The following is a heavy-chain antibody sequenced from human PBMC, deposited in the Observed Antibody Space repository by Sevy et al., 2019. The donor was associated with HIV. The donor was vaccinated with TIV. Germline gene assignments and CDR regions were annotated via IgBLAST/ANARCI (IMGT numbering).Heavy chain of an antibody. Sequence: GGSLRLSCTASGFTFSNYGMHWVRQAPGKGLEWVAVISCGGANKYYGDSVKGRFTISRDNSENTLYLQMNSLRAKDTDVYDCAQDRGDLFGYLLKYYFDYWGQGTLVTVSS. CDR1: GFTFSNYG. CDR3: AQDRGDLFGYLLKYYFDY. D-gene: IGHD3-10*01. J-gene: IGHJ4*02. V-gene: IGHV3-30*18. CDR2: ISCGGANK.